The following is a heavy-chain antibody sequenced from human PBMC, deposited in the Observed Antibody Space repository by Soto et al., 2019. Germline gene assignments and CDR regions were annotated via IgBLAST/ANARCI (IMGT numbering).Heavy chain of an antibody. CDR1: GYTFTNYA. J-gene: IGHJ4*02. V-gene: IGHV1-3*05. D-gene: IGHD5-12*01. CDR2: ISAGNGNT. CDR3: ARVSGYYLPDY. Sequence: QVQLVQSGAEEKKPGASVKVSCKASGYTFTNYAMHWVRQAPGQRLEWMGWISAGNGNTKYSQKFQGRVTITRDTSASTAYMALSSLRSEDTAVYYCARVSGYYLPDYWGQGTLVTVSS.